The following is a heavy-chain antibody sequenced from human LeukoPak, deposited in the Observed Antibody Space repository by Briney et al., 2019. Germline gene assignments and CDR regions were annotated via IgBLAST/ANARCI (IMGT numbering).Heavy chain of an antibody. J-gene: IGHJ4*02. CDR3: ARVFYARSPYDYGDYYFDY. CDR2: INHSGST. D-gene: IGHD4-17*01. CDR1: GGSFSGYY. V-gene: IGHV4-34*01. Sequence: SETLSLTCAVYGGSFSGYYWSWIRQPPGKGLEWIGEINHSGSTNYNPSLKSRVTISVDTSKNQFSLKLNSVTAADTAVYYCARVFYARSPYDYGDYYFDYWGQGTLVTVSS.